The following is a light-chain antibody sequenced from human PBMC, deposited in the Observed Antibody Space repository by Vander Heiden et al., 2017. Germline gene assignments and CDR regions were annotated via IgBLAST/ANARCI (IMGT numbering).Light chain of an antibody. CDR2: KAS. CDR3: QQDKSLWT. CDR1: QSIGDS. Sequence: DIQMTQSPSTLFVSVGDRVTITCRASQSIGDSLAWYQQKPGRAPNLLIHKASSLESGGPSRFSGRGSGTEFTLTISSLQPDDFASYYCQQDKSLWTFGQGTKVEIK. J-gene: IGKJ2*02. V-gene: IGKV1-5*03.